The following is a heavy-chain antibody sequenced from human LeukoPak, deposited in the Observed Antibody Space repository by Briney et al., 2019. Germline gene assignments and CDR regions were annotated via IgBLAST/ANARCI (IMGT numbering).Heavy chain of an antibody. CDR1: GFTVSNEY. CDR3: AKERLLWFGELSDLGDI. CDR2: IYSDGRT. Sequence: GGSLRLSCAASGFTVSNEYMTWVRQAPGKGLEWVSLIYSDGRTYYADSVKGRFTISRDNSKNTLYLQMNSLRAEDTAVYYCAKERLLWFGELSDLGDIWGQGTMVTVSS. J-gene: IGHJ3*02. D-gene: IGHD3-10*01. V-gene: IGHV3-53*01.